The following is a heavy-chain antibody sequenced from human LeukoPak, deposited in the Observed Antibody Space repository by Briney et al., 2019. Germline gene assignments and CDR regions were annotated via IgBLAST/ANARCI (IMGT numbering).Heavy chain of an antibody. D-gene: IGHD6-19*01. Sequence: SETLSLTCTVSGGSISSSSYYWGWIRQPPGKGLEWIGEINHSGSTNYNPSLKSRVTISVDTSKNQFSLKLSSVTAADTAVYYCARARRTSGYSSGWYSFWGQGTLVTVSS. CDR1: GGSISSSSYY. J-gene: IGHJ4*02. CDR3: ARARRTSGYSSGWYSF. V-gene: IGHV4-39*07. CDR2: INHSGST.